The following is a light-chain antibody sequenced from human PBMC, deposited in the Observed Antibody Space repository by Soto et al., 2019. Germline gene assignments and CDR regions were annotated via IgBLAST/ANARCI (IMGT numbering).Light chain of an antibody. CDR2: DVS. V-gene: IGLV2-14*01. CDR1: SSDVGGYNY. J-gene: IGLJ3*02. CDR3: SSYTRNTIVV. Sequence: QSALTQPASVSGSPGQSITISCTGTSSDVGGYNYVSWYQQHPGTAPKLMIYDVSDWPSGISNRFSGSKSGNTASLTISGLQAEDEADYYCSSYTRNTIVVFGGGTKVTVL.